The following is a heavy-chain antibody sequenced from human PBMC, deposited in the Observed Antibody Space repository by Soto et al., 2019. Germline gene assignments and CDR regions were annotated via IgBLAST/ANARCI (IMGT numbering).Heavy chain of an antibody. V-gene: IGHV1-69*19. Sequence: QVQLVQSGAEVKKPGSSVKVSCKASGGIFSTYAISWLRKAPGQGLEWMGGIIPLFGTPNYAQRFQGRVTITADESTSTAYMELSRPRSEDTAVYYCARDRDDYGSGNYYNRIDFWGQGTLVTVSS. CDR3: ARDRDDYGSGNYYNRIDF. J-gene: IGHJ4*02. CDR2: IIPLFGTP. D-gene: IGHD3-10*01. CDR1: GGIFSTYA.